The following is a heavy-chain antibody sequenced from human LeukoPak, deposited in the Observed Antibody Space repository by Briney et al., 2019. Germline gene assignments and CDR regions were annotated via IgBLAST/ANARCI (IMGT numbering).Heavy chain of an antibody. D-gene: IGHD6-19*01. CDR2: ISGPSDDI. Sequence: ASVKVSCQASGYSFITFGISWVRQAPGHGLEWMGYISGPSDDINYADNFQDRLTMTTDTSTSTAYMELRSLTSDDTAVYYCAAGRDIAVAGPGGYFDYWGQGTLVTVSS. CDR1: GYSFITFG. V-gene: IGHV1-18*01. CDR3: AAGRDIAVAGPGGYFDY. J-gene: IGHJ4*02.